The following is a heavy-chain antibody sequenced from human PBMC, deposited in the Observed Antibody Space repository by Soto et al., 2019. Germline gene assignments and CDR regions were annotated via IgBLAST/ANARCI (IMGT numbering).Heavy chain of an antibody. CDR3: ARGVAVAGTFDWFDP. CDR1: GFTFSSYW. J-gene: IGHJ5*02. Sequence: GGSLRLSCAASGFTFSSYWISWVRQAPGKGLEWVANIKQDGSEKYYVDSVKGRFTISRDNAKNSLYLQMNSLRAEDTAVYYCARGVAVAGTFDWFDPWGQGTLVTVSS. CDR2: IKQDGSEK. V-gene: IGHV3-7*01. D-gene: IGHD6-19*01.